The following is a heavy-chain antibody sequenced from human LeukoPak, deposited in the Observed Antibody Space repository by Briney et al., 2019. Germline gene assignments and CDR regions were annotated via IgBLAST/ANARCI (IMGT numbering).Heavy chain of an antibody. D-gene: IGHD1-20*01. CDR1: GGSISSSSYY. Sequence: PSETLSLTCTVSGGSISSSSYYWGWIRQPPGKGLEWIGSIYYSGSTYYNPSLKSRVTISVDTSKNQFSLKLSSVTAADTAVYYCARPPKYNWKPFDYWGQGTLVTVSS. V-gene: IGHV4-39*01. CDR3: ARPPKYNWKPFDY. J-gene: IGHJ4*02. CDR2: IYYSGST.